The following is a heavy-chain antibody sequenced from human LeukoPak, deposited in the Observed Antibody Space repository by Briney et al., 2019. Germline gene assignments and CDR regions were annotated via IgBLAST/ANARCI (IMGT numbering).Heavy chain of an antibody. V-gene: IGHV4-38-2*02. CDR3: ARRESKGGFDP. J-gene: IGHJ5*02. D-gene: IGHD3-16*01. CDR2: IYHSGST. Sequence: PSETLSLTCTVSGYSISSGYYWGWIRPPPGKGLEWIGSIYHSGSTYYNPSLKSRVTISVDTSKNQFSLKLSSVTAADTAVYYCARRESKGGFDPWGQGTLVTVSS. CDR1: GYSISSGYY.